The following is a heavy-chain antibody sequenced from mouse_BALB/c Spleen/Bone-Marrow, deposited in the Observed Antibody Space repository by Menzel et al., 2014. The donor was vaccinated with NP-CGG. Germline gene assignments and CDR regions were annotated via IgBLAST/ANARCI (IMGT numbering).Heavy chain of an antibody. CDR2: IDPANGNT. Sequence: VQLQQSGAELVKPGASVKLSCTASGFNIKDTYIHWVKQRPEQGLEWIGRIDPANGNTKYDPKFQGKATITADTSSSTAYLYLSRLTSEDTAVYYCARYRLGTYFDYWGQGPTLTVSS. CDR3: ARYRLGTYFDY. J-gene: IGHJ2*01. CDR1: GFNIKDTY. V-gene: IGHV14-3*02. D-gene: IGHD2-14*01.